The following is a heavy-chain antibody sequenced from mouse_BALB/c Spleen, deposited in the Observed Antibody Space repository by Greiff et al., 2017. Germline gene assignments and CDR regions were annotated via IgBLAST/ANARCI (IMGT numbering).Heavy chain of an antibody. CDR1: GYAFTNYL. V-gene: IGHV1-54*01. CDR2: INPGSGGT. J-gene: IGHJ4*01. Sequence: VQLQQSGAELVRPGTSVKVSCKASGYAFTNYLIEWVKQRPGQGLEWIGVINPGSGGTNYNEKFKGKATLTADKSSSTAYMQLSSLTSDDSAVYFCARERSFYAMDYWGQGTSVTVSS. CDR3: ARERSFYAMDY.